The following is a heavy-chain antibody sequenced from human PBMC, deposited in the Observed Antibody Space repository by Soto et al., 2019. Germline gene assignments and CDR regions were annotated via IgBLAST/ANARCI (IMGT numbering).Heavy chain of an antibody. J-gene: IGHJ6*02. CDR2: IYYSGSR. V-gene: IGHV4-31*03. D-gene: IGHD6-25*01. Sequence: SETLSLTCSVSGGSINPLGYYWTWIRPQPGKGPEWIGYIYYSGSRDYNPSLKSRVFMSVDASKHQFSLNLTSVTAADTAVYYCAKESGGYDSSTRYGLDVWGQGTTVTVSS. CDR3: AKESGGYDSSTRYGLDV. CDR1: GGSINPLGYY.